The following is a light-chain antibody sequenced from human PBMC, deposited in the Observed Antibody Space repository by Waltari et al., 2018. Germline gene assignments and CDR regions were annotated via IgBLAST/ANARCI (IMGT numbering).Light chain of an antibody. V-gene: IGLV1-44*01. Sequence: QSVLTQPPSASGTPGQRVTVSCSGSSSNVGSNTVNWYQQIPGPAPKLLIYFNNQRPSAVPDRFAGSKSGTSASLAISALQSEDEADYYCVTWDDSLNGVVFGGGTKLTVL. CDR3: VTWDDSLNGVV. J-gene: IGLJ2*01. CDR1: SSNVGSNT. CDR2: FNN.